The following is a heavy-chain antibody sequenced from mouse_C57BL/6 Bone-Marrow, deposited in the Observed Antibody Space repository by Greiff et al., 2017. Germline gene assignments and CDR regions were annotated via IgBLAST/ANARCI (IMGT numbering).Heavy chain of an antibody. CDR3: ARVTAVVRSSYYAMDY. D-gene: IGHD1-1*01. CDR2: IDPSDSET. V-gene: IGHV1-52*01. Sequence: QVQLQQPGAELVRPGSSVKLSCKASGYTFTSYWMHWVKQRPIQGLEWIGNIDPSDSETHYNQKFKDKATLTVDKSSSTAYMQLSSLTSEDSAVYDCARVTAVVRSSYYAMDYWGQGTSVTVSS. J-gene: IGHJ4*01. CDR1: GYTFTSYW.